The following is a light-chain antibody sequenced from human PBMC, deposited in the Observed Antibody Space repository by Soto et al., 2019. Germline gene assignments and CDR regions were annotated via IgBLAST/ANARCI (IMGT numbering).Light chain of an antibody. V-gene: IGKV4-1*01. J-gene: IGKJ2*01. Sequence: DIVMTQSPDSLAVSLGERATINCRSSETVLNSSRNKNYLAWYQQKPGQPPKMLIYWASTRNAGVPDRFTGSGSGTDFTLTITSLQSGDVAVYYCQQYYRPPDTFGQGTKVEIK. CDR2: WAS. CDR3: QQYYRPPDT. CDR1: ETVLNSSRNKNY.